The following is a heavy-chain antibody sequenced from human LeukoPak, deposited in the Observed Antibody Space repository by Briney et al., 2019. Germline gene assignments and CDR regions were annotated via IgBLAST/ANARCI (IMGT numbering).Heavy chain of an antibody. D-gene: IGHD5-18*01. CDR1: GGSISSGGYY. J-gene: IGHJ6*03. Sequence: PSQTLSLTCTVSGGSISSGGYYWSWIRQHPGKGLEWIGYIHYSGSTYYNPSLKSRVTISVDTSKNQFSLKLSSVTAADTAVYYCARGSSDTAMAEKYYYYYMDVWGKGTTVTVSS. CDR3: ARGSSDTAMAEKYYYYYMDV. V-gene: IGHV4-31*03. CDR2: IHYSGST.